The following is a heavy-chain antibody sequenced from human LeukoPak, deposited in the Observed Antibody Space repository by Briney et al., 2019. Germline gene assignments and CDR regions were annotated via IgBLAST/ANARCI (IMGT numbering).Heavy chain of an antibody. CDR2: IKQDGSEK. CDR3: ARAEGYCSGGSCYEYYFDY. V-gene: IGHV3-7*01. D-gene: IGHD2-15*01. J-gene: IGHJ4*02. Sequence: GGSLRLSCAASGFTFSSYWMSWVRQAPGKGLEWVATIKQDGSEKYYVDSVKGRFTISRDNAKNSLYLQMNSLRAEDTAVYYCARAEGYCSGGSCYEYYFDYWGQGTLVTVSS. CDR1: GFTFSSYW.